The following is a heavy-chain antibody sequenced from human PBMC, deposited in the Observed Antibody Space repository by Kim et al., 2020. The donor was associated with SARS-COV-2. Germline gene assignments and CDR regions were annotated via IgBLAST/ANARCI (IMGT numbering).Heavy chain of an antibody. CDR2: ISGSSGGT. V-gene: IGHV3-23*01. CDR1: GFTFSSYA. D-gene: IGHD1-26*01. CDR3: ATERLASGSWGIDS. Sequence: GGSLRLSCAASGFTFSSYAMSWVRQAPGKGLQWVATISGSSGGTFYADSVKGRFTISRDNSKNTLYLQMNSLRAEDTAVYHCATERLASGSWGIDSWGQGSLVTVSS. J-gene: IGHJ4*02.